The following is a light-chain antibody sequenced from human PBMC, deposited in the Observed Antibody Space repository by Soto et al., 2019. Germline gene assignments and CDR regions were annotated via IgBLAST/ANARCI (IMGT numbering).Light chain of an antibody. CDR1: QSLLHSNGYNY. J-gene: IGKJ1*01. V-gene: IGKV2-28*01. CDR2: LGS. Sequence: DIVMTQSPLSLPVTPGEPASISCRSSQSLLHSNGYNYLDWYLQRPGQSPQLLIYLGSNRASGVPDRFSGSGSGTDFTLKISRLETEDVGVYYCMQAKQTPWTFGQGTKVDIK. CDR3: MQAKQTPWT.